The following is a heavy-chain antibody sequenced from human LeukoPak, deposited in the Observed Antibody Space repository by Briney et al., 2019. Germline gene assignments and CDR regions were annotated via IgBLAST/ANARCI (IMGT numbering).Heavy chain of an antibody. CDR2: ISGSGGST. J-gene: IGHJ4*02. CDR3: ATYSSSWYCSDY. Sequence: GGSLRLSCAASGFTFSIYAMSWVRQAPGKGLEWVSAISGSGGSTYYADSVKGRFTISRDNSKNTLYLQMNSLRAEDTAVYYCATYSSSWYCSDYWGQGTLVTVSS. CDR1: GFTFSIYA. D-gene: IGHD6-13*01. V-gene: IGHV3-23*01.